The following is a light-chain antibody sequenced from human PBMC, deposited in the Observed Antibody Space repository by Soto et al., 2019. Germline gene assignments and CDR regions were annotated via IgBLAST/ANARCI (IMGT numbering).Light chain of an antibody. CDR1: QSVSNNR. CDR2: GAF. CDR3: QHYGTSRVT. Sequence: EIVLTQSPDTPSLSPGERATLSCRASQSVSNNRLAWYQQRPGQAPSLLIYGAFSRATGVPDRFSGSGSGTDFTLTISRLEPEDFAVYSCQHYGTSRVTFGPGTKVDVK. V-gene: IGKV3-20*01. J-gene: IGKJ3*01.